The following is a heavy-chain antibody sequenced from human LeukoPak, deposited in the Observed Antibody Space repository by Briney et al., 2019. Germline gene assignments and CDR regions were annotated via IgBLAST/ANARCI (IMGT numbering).Heavy chain of an antibody. CDR1: GLTFSNYG. CDR3: AKHMTGTKSSDY. D-gene: IGHD1-7*01. CDR2: ITDSGGGT. V-gene: IGHV3-23*01. J-gene: IGHJ4*02. Sequence: GGSLRLSCAASGLTFSNYGMSWVRQAPGKGLEWVSAITDSGGGTYYADSVKGRFTISRDNSENTLYLQMNSLRAEDTAVYYCAKHMTGTKSSDYWGQGALATVSS.